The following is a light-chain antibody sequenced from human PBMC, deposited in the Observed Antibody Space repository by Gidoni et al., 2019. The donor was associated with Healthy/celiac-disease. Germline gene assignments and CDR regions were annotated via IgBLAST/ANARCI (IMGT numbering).Light chain of an antibody. V-gene: IGKV3-15*01. CDR2: GAS. J-gene: IGKJ5*01. CDR3: QQYNNWPPSIT. CDR1: QSVSSN. Sequence: EIVLTQSPATLSVSPGERATRSGRDSQSVSSNLAWYQQKPGQAPRLLIYGASTRATVIPARFSGSGSGTEFTLTISSLQSEDFAVYYCQQYNNWPPSITFXQXTRLEIK.